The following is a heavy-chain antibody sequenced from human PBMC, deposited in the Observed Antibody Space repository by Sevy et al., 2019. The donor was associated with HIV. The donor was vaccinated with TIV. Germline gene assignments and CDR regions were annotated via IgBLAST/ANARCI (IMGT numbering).Heavy chain of an antibody. CDR1: GFTFSSYG. CDR2: IWYDGSNK. V-gene: IGHV3-33*01. Sequence: GESLKISCAASGFTFSSYGMHWVRQAPGKGLEWVAVIWYDGSNKYYADSVKGRFTISRDNSKNTLCLQMNSLRAEDKTVYYCAREGVVPAAMGPFYYGMDVWGQGTTVTVSS. D-gene: IGHD2-2*01. CDR3: AREGVVPAAMGPFYYGMDV. J-gene: IGHJ6*02.